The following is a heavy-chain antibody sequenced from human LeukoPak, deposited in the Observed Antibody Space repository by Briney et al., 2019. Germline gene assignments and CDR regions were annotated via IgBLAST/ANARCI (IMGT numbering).Heavy chain of an antibody. Sequence: ASETLSLTCTVSGYSISSGYYWGWIRQPPGKGLEWIGSIYHSGSTYYNPSLKSRVTISVDTSKNQFSLKLSSVTAADTAVYYCARDGGSSFGFDPWGQGTLVTVSS. CDR3: ARDGGSSFGFDP. D-gene: IGHD6-13*01. V-gene: IGHV4-38-2*02. J-gene: IGHJ5*02. CDR1: GYSISSGYY. CDR2: IYHSGST.